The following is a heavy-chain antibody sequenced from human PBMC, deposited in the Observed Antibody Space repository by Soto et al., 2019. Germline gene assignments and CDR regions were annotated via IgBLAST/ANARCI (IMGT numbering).Heavy chain of an antibody. Sequence: GGSLRLSCAASGFTFSNAWMSWVRQAPGKGLEWVGRIKSKTDGGTTDYAAPVKGRFTISRDDSKNTLYLQMNSLKTEDTAVYYCTTGYSSSSYYYYGMDVWGQGTTVTVSS. V-gene: IGHV3-15*01. D-gene: IGHD6-6*01. CDR1: GFTFSNAW. CDR2: IKSKTDGGTT. CDR3: TTGYSSSSYYYYGMDV. J-gene: IGHJ6*02.